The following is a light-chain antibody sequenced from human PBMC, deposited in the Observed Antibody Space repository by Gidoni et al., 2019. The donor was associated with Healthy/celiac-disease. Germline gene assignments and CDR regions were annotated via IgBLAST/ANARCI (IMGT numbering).Light chain of an antibody. CDR1: SSNLPTTY. CDR2: DND. Sequence: QAVVTQPPAVSAAPGQKVTILCSWGSSNLPTTYVSLYQQFSGAPPKLVIYDNDRRPAGISQRFSASKSGSSSTLVISGVQAEDEALYFCGSWDNALNVWIFGGGTRLTVL. J-gene: IGLJ3*02. CDR3: GSWDNALNVWI. V-gene: IGLV1-51*01.